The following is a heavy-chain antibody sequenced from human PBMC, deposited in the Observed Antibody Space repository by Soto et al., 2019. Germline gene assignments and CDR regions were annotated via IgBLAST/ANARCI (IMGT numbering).Heavy chain of an antibody. V-gene: IGHV3-9*01. CDR2: ISWNSNTI. D-gene: IGHD6-13*01. CDR3: AKVLSGWSDFDY. J-gene: IGHJ4*02. CDR1: GFTFDDFV. Sequence: LRLSCAASGFTFDDFVMHWVRQVPGKGLEWVSGISWNSNTIAYADSVKGRFTISRDNAKNSLYLQMDSLRIEDTALYYYAKVLSGWSDFDYWGQGTLVTVSS.